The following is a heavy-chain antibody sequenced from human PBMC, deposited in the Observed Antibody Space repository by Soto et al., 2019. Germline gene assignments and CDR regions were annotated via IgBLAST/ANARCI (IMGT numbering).Heavy chain of an antibody. D-gene: IGHD1-26*01. CDR3: AREAGSYSPFDY. CDR1: GFTFSSYW. J-gene: IGHJ4*02. CDR2: IKQDGSEK. Sequence: EVQLVESGGGLVQPGGSLRLSCAASGFTFSSYWRSWVRQAPGKGLEWVANIKQDGSEKYYVDSVKGRFTISRDNAKNSLYLQMNSLRAEDTAVYYCAREAGSYSPFDYWGQGSLVTVSS. V-gene: IGHV3-7*05.